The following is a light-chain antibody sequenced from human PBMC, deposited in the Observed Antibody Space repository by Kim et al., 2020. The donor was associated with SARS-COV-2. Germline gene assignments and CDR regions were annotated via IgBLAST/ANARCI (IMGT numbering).Light chain of an antibody. V-gene: IGLV3-21*04. Sequence: APGETATGSCGGDSLKAKPVNWYRKKRGQATVLVIQYDSERPSGIAERSSGSTSGNMATLTLSRVEAGDEADYYCQVWDSDTDHVIFGGGTQLTVL. CDR2: YDS. CDR3: QVWDSDTDHVI. CDR1: SLKAKP. J-gene: IGLJ2*01.